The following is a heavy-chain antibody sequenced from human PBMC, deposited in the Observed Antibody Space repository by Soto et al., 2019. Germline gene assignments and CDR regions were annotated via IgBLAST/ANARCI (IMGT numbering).Heavy chain of an antibody. CDR3: ARDRAEGSSSTPAGGMDV. CDR2: IHYSGVT. D-gene: IGHD6-6*01. V-gene: IGHV4-59*01. J-gene: IGHJ6*02. Sequence: ETLSLTCSVSGGSIRTYYWNWIRQPPGGGLEWIAYIHYSGVTNYSPSLRGRVSISIDRSNNEFSLKVSSVTAADTAVYYCARDRAEGSSSTPAGGMDVWGPGTTVTVSS. CDR1: GGSIRTYY.